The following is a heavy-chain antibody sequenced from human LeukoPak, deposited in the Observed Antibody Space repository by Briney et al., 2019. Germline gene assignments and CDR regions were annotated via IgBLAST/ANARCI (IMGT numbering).Heavy chain of an antibody. Sequence: GGSLRLSCAASGFTFSSYAMSGVRQAPGKGVEWVSAISGSGGSTYYADSVKGRFTISRDNYKNTLYLQMNSLRAEDTAVYYCAKGRGYIVVVTGDYFDYWGQGTLVTVSS. CDR3: AKGRGYIVVVTGDYFDY. CDR2: ISGSGGST. CDR1: GFTFSSYA. V-gene: IGHV3-23*01. J-gene: IGHJ4*02. D-gene: IGHD2-21*02.